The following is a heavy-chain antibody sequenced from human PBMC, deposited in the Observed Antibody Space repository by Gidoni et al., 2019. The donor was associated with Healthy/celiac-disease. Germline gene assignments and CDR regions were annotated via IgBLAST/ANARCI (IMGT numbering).Heavy chain of an antibody. CDR1: GFTCRSYS. D-gene: IGHD3-10*01. Sequence: EVQLLESGGGLVKPGGSLRLSWAASGFTCRSYSMSWVRQAPGKGLEWVSSISGICGSTYYADSVKDRFSISRDNSKNPLYLQMHSLRAEDTAVYYCAAMVRGVPDGWFDPWGQGTLVTVSS. CDR3: AAMVRGVPDGWFDP. V-gene: IGHV3-23*01. CDR2: ISGICGST. J-gene: IGHJ5*02.